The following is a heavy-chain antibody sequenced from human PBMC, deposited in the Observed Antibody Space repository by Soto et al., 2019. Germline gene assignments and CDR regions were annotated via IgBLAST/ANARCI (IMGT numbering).Heavy chain of an antibody. Sequence: SETLSLTCTVSGCSISSGGYYWSWIRQHPGKGLEWIGYIYYSGSTYYNPSLKSRVTISVDTSKNQFSLKLSSVTAADTAVYYCASDYGDYGRSEYFQHWGQGTLVTVSS. J-gene: IGHJ1*01. D-gene: IGHD4-17*01. V-gene: IGHV4-31*03. CDR1: GCSISSGGYY. CDR2: IYYSGST. CDR3: ASDYGDYGRSEYFQH.